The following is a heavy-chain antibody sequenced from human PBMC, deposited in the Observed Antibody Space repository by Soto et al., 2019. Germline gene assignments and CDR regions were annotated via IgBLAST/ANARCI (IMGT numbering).Heavy chain of an antibody. D-gene: IGHD3-22*01. CDR1: GYSFTSYW. V-gene: IGHV5-10-1*01. J-gene: IGHJ3*02. CDR2: IDPSDSYT. Sequence: GESLKISCKGSGYSFTSYWSSWVRQMPGKGLEWMGRIDPSDSYTNYSPSFQGHVTISADKSISTAYLQWSSLKASDTAMYYCARGVTYYYDSSGYYYRPDAFDIWGQGTMVTVSS. CDR3: ARGVTYYYDSSGYYYRPDAFDI.